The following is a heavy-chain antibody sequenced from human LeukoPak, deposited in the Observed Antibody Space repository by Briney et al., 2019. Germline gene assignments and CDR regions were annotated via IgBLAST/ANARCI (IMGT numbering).Heavy chain of an antibody. Sequence: GGSLRLSCAASGFTFRSYAMSWVRQAPGKGLEWVANIKQDGSEKYYVDSVKGRFTISRDNAKNSLYLQMNSLRAEDTAVYYCARDDHGWFDPWGQGTLVTVSS. J-gene: IGHJ5*02. CDR3: ARDDHGWFDP. CDR1: GFTFRSYA. CDR2: IKQDGSEK. V-gene: IGHV3-7*01.